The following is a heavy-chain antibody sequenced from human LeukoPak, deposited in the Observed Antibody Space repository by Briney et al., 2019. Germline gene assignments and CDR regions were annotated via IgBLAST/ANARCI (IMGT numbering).Heavy chain of an antibody. V-gene: IGHV4-59*11. CDR3: ARGTGSS. D-gene: IGHD1-26*01. CDR2: IYYSGST. J-gene: IGHJ4*02. Sequence: SGTLSLTCTVSGGSISSHYWSWIRQPPGKGLEWIGYIYYSGSTNYNPSLKSRVTISVDTSKNQFSLKLSSVTAADTAVYYCARGTGSSWGQGTLVTVSS. CDR1: GGSISSHY.